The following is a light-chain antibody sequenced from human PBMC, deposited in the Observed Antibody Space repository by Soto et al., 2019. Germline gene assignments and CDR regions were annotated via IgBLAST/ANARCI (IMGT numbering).Light chain of an antibody. CDR2: EVT. V-gene: IGLV2-14*01. J-gene: IGLJ1*01. Sequence: GKTPKLIIYEVTYRPSGVSHRFSASKSGNTASLTISGLQAGDEADYYCISYTGSSTSYVFGTGTKVTVL. CDR3: ISYTGSSTSYV.